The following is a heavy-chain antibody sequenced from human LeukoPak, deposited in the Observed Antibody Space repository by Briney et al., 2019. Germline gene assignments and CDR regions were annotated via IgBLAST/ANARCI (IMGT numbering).Heavy chain of an antibody. CDR3: ARGLVVGGTGVWAFDI. J-gene: IGHJ3*02. V-gene: IGHV3-66*01. Sequence: GGSLRLSCAASGFTVSNNYMSWVRQAPGKGLEWVSVIYKVGNTLYADFVKGRFTISRDNSKNTLYLQMNSLRAEDTALYYCARGLVVGGTGVWAFDIWGQGTMVTVSS. CDR1: GFTVSNNY. CDR2: IYKVGNT. D-gene: IGHD1-26*01.